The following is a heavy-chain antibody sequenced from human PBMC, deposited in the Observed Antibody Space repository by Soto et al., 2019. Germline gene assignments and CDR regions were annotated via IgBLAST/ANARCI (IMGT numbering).Heavy chain of an antibody. CDR2: ISSSSSYI. D-gene: IGHD4-17*01. V-gene: IGHV3-21*01. Sequence: VGSLRLSCAASGFTFSSYSMNWVRQAPGKGLEWVSSISSSSSYIYYADSVKGRFTISRDNAKNSLYLQMNSLRAEDTAVYYCARVHRLGTVTTGGAFDIWGQGTMVTVSS. J-gene: IGHJ3*02. CDR3: ARVHRLGTVTTGGAFDI. CDR1: GFTFSSYS.